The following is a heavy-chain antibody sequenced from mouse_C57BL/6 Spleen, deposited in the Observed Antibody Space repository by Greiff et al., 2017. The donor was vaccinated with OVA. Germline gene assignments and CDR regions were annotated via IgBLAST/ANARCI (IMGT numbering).Heavy chain of an antibody. D-gene: IGHD1-1*01. CDR1: GYTFTSYW. CDR2: IHPNSGST. CDR3: VYYGRAMDY. J-gene: IGHJ4*01. V-gene: IGHV1-64*01. Sequence: VQLQQSGAELVKPGASVKLSCKASGYTFTSYWLHWVKQRPGQGLEWIGMIHPNSGSTNYNEKFKSKATLTVDKSSSTAYMQRSSLTSEDSAVYYCVYYGRAMDYWGQGTSVTVSS.